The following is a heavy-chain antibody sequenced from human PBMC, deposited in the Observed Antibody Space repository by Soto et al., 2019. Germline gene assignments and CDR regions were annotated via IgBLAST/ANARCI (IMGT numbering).Heavy chain of an antibody. CDR3: ARDSELRFTYGMDV. CDR2: ISYDGSNK. Sequence: GGSLRLSCAASGFTFSSYAMHWVRQAPGKGLEWVAVISYDGSNKYYADSVKGRFTISRDNSKNTLYLQMNSLRAEDTAVYYCARDSELRFTYGMDVWGQGTTVTASS. V-gene: IGHV3-30-3*01. D-gene: IGHD3-3*01. CDR1: GFTFSSYA. J-gene: IGHJ6*02.